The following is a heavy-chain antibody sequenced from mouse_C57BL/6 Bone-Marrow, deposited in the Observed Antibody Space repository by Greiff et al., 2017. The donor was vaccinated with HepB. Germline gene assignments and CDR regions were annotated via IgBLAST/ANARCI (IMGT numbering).Heavy chain of an antibody. CDR1: GYTFTDHT. V-gene: IGHV1-78*01. D-gene: IGHD4-1*01. CDR2: IYPRDGST. CDR3: ARTRLANWYVNYFDY. Sequence: QVQLQQSDAELVKPGASVKISCKVSGYTFTDHTIHWMKQRPEQGLEWIGYIYPRDGSTKYNEKFKGKATLTADKSSSTAYMQLNSLTSEDSAVYFCARTRLANWYVNYFDYWGQGTTLTVSS. J-gene: IGHJ2*01.